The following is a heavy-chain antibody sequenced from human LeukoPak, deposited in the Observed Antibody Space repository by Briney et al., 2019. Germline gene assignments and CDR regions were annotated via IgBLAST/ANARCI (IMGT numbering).Heavy chain of an antibody. V-gene: IGHV4-38-2*02. CDR1: GYSISSGYY. J-gene: IGHJ5*02. CDR3: ARGGNSYPGYFDP. Sequence: PSETLSLTCTVSGYSISSGYYWGWIRQPPGKGLEWTGSIYHSGSTYYNPSLKSRVTISVDTSKNQFSLMLTSVTAADTAVYYCARGGNSYPGYFDPWGQGTLVTVSS. CDR2: IYHSGST. D-gene: IGHD5-18*01.